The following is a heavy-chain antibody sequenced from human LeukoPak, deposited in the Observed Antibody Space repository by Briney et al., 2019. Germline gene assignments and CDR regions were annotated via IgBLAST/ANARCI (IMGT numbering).Heavy chain of an antibody. CDR3: ARSNYYDSSTYAFDP. Sequence: GASVKVSCKSSGYTFTTYAMNWVRQAPGQGLEWMGWINTNTGNPTYAQGFTGRFVFSLDTSVNTAYLQISSLKAEDTAVYYCARSNYYDSSTYAFDPWGQGTLVTVSS. D-gene: IGHD3-22*01. V-gene: IGHV7-4-1*02. CDR2: INTNTGNP. CDR1: GYTFTTYA. J-gene: IGHJ5*02.